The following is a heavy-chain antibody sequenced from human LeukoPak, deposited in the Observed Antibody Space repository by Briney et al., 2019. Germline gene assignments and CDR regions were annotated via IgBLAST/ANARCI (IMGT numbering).Heavy chain of an antibody. CDR2: IYSGGST. J-gene: IGHJ4*02. D-gene: IGHD5-18*01. CDR1: GFTVSSKY. CDR3: ARAGPTPMVDGDYFDY. Sequence: PGGSLGLSCAASGFTVSSKYMSWVRQAPGKGLEWVSVIYSGGSTYYADSVKGRFIISRDNSKNTLYLQMNSLRAEDTAVYYCARAGPTPMVDGDYFDYWGQGTLVTVSS. V-gene: IGHV3-53*05.